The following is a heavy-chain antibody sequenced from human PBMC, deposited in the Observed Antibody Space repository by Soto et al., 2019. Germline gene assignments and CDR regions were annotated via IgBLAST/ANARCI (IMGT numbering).Heavy chain of an antibody. Sequence: GASVKVSCKASGGTFSSFGISWVRQAPGQGLEWMGGIIPVFGRSNYAQRFRGRLTITADESTNTGYMELIDLRSEDTAVYYCAREGSGYNFWGQGTQVTVSS. J-gene: IGHJ1*01. V-gene: IGHV1-69*13. CDR1: GGTFSSFG. CDR2: IIPVFGRS. D-gene: IGHD5-12*01. CDR3: AREGSGYNF.